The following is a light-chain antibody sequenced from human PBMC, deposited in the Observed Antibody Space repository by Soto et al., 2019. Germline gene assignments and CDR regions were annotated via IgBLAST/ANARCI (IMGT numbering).Light chain of an antibody. J-gene: IGLJ1*01. Sequence: QSVLTQPASVSGSPGQSITISCTGTSNDVGAYNYVSWYQQHPGKAPKLMIYEVSNRPSGVSNRFSGSKSGNTASLTISGVQAEDEADYYCSSYTSSSPLVFGTGTKVTVL. CDR1: SNDVGAYNY. V-gene: IGLV2-14*01. CDR2: EVS. CDR3: SSYTSSSPLV.